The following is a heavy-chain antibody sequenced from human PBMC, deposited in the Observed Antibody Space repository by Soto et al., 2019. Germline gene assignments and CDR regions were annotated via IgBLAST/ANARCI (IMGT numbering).Heavy chain of an antibody. Sequence: SGPTLVNPTQTLTLTCTFSGFSLSPSGVGVGWIRQPPGKALEWLGIIYWDDDKRYSSSLKSRLTIIKDTSKKQVVLTMTNMDPVDTATYYCAHLYYYDTSGYYRYFDYWGQGTLVTVSS. V-gene: IGHV2-5*02. CDR1: GFSLSPSGVG. J-gene: IGHJ4*02. CDR3: AHLYYYDTSGYYRYFDY. D-gene: IGHD3-22*01. CDR2: IYWDDDK.